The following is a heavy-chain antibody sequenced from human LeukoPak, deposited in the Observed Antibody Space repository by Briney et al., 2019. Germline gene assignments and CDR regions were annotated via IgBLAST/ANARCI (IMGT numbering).Heavy chain of an antibody. D-gene: IGHD1-7*01. V-gene: IGHV3-48*02. CDR2: ICSSSGTI. CDR3: ARDQFGNYRIDY. J-gene: IGHJ4*02. Sequence: GGSLRLSRAASGFTFSRYSMNWVRQAPGKGLEWVSYICSSSGTIYYAESVKGRFTISRDNAKNSLYLQMNSLRDEDTAVYYCARDQFGNYRIDYWGQGTLVTVSS. CDR1: GFTFSRYS.